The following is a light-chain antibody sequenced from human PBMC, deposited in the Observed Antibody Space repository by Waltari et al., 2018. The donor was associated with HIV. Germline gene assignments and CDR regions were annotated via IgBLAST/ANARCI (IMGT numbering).Light chain of an antibody. CDR2: EVI. J-gene: IGLJ2*01. Sequence: QSALTQPPSASGSPGQSVTISCPGTSSDIGGDYYVSWYQPPPGKAPKLMIYEVIRRPSVVPDRFSGSKSGNTASLTVSGLRAEDEAEYYCSSYAGSNKFGLVFGGGTKLTVL. CDR3: SSYAGSNKFGLV. CDR1: SSDIGGDYY. V-gene: IGLV2-8*01.